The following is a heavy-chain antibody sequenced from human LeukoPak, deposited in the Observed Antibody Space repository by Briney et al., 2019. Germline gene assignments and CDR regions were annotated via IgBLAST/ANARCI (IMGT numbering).Heavy chain of an antibody. V-gene: IGHV4-34*01. CDR3: ARRTVTTHWFDP. D-gene: IGHD4-17*01. CDR2: INHSGST. J-gene: IGHJ5*02. Sequence: PSETLSLTCAVYGGSFSGYYWSWIRQPPGKGLEWIGEINHSGSTNYNPSLKSRVTISVDTSKNQFSLKLSSVTAADTAVYYCARRTVTTHWFDPWGQGTLVTVSS. CDR1: GGSFSGYY.